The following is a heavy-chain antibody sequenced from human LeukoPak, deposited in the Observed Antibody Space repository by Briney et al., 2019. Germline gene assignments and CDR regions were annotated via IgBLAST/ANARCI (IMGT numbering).Heavy chain of an antibody. CDR1: GFTFSSYS. D-gene: IGHD3-22*01. J-gene: IGHJ4*02. CDR3: ARDYDSSGYYSYYFDY. CDR2: ISSSSSYI. Sequence: GGSLRLSCAASGFTFSSYSMNWVRQAPGKGLEWVSSISSSSSYIYYADSVKDRFTISRDNAKNSLYLQMNSLRAEDTAVYYCARDYDSSGYYSYYFDYWGQGTLVTVSS. V-gene: IGHV3-21*01.